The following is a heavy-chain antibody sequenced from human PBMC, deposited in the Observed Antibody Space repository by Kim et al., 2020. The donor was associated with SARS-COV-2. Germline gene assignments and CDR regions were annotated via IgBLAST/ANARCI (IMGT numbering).Heavy chain of an antibody. J-gene: IGHJ5*02. V-gene: IGHV3-23*01. CDR3: AKGGHYSAFGP. CDR2: ST. D-gene: IGHD3-10*01. Sequence: STFYADSVKGRFTISRDNSKNTMYLQMYSLRAEDTAVYYCAKGGHYSAFGPWGQGVLVTVSS.